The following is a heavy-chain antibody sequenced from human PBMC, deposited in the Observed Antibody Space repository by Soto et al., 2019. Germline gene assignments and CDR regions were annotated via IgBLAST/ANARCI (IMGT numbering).Heavy chain of an antibody. J-gene: IGHJ4*02. CDR2: INAGNGNT. V-gene: IGHV1-3*01. CDR3: ARSRVWGSYRPDLNYYFDY. CDR1: GYTFTSYS. Sequence: ASVKVSCKASGYTFTSYSMHWVRQAPGQRLEWMGWINAGNGNTKYSQKFQGRVTITRDTSASTAYMELSSLRSEDTAVYYCARSRVWGSYRPDLNYYFDYWGQGTLVTVSS. D-gene: IGHD3-16*02.